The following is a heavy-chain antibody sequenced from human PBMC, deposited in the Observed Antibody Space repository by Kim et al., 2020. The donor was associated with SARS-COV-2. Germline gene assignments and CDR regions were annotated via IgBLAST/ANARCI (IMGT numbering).Heavy chain of an antibody. J-gene: IGHJ5*02. Sequence: GGSLRLSCAASGFTFTDYFMSWIRQAPGKGLEWVAYISSSGSNIFYADSVKGRFIISRDNAMNSLSLQMNSLRAEDTAVYYCARDIWDSGSEREPSWGQGTLVTVSS. CDR1: GFTFTDYF. CDR2: ISSSGSNI. V-gene: IGHV3-11*04. D-gene: IGHD1-1*01. CDR3: ARDIWDSGSEREPS.